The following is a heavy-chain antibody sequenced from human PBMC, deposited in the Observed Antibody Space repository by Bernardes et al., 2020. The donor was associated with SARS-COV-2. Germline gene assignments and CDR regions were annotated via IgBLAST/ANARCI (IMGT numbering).Heavy chain of an antibody. CDR2: IYYSGRT. CDR3: ARHYYDRPVDY. Sequence: TLSLTCTVSGDSISSSYWSWIRQPPGKGLEWIGYIYYSGRTSYNPSLKSRVTILVDTSKKQLSLKVSSVTAADTAMYYCARHYYDRPVDYWGQGALVTVSS. CDR1: GDSISSSY. J-gene: IGHJ4*02. V-gene: IGHV4-59*08. D-gene: IGHD3-22*01.